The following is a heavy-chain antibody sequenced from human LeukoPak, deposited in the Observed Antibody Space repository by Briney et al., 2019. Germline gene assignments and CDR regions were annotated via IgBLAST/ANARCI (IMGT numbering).Heavy chain of an antibody. Sequence: PSGTLSLTCGVSGGSISSSYWWSWVRQPPGKGLEWIGEIYHSGSTNYNPSLKSRVTISVDTSKNQFSLKLSSVTAADTAVYYCARVLRYCSGGNCYSGGLGYMDVWGKGTTVTISS. CDR1: GGSISSSYW. J-gene: IGHJ6*03. CDR3: ARVLRYCSGGNCYSGGLGYMDV. CDR2: IYHSGST. V-gene: IGHV4-4*02. D-gene: IGHD2-15*01.